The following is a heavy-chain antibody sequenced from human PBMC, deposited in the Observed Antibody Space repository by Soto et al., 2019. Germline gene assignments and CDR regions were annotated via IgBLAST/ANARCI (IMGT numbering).Heavy chain of an antibody. D-gene: IGHD5-12*01. CDR1: GGSFSGYY. Sequence: PSETLSLTCAVYGGSFSGYYWSWIRQPPGKGLEWIGEINHSGSTNYNPSLKSRVTISVDTSKNQFSLKLSSVTAADTAVYYCARASLVATIGRTPYYYYGMDVWGQGTTVTVSS. CDR3: ARASLVATIGRTPYYYYGMDV. J-gene: IGHJ6*02. CDR2: INHSGST. V-gene: IGHV4-34*01.